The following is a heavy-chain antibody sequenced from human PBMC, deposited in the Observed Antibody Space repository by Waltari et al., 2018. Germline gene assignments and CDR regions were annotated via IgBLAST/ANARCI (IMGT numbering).Heavy chain of an antibody. CDR2: ISGSGGST. Sequence: EVQLLESGGGLVQPGGSLRLSCAASGFTVSSYAMSWVSQAPGKGMEWVSAISGSGGSTYYADSVNGRFTFSSYNSNNTLYLQMNILRAEDTAVYYCAKTVIAAAGTLDYWGQGTLVTVSS. CDR3: AKTVIAAAGTLDY. J-gene: IGHJ4*02. D-gene: IGHD6-13*01. V-gene: IGHV3-23*01. CDR1: GFTVSSYA.